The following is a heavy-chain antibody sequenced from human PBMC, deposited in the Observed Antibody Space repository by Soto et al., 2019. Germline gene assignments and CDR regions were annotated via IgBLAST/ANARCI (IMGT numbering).Heavy chain of an antibody. D-gene: IGHD2-21*01. CDR1: GGTFSSYA. J-gene: IGHJ4*02. CDR3: ARDDSSDGPTLFDY. CDR2: IIPIFGTA. Sequence: SVKVSCKASGGTFSSYAISWVRQAPGQGLEWMGGIIPIFGTANYAQKFQGRVTITADESTSTAYMELSSLRSEDTAVYYCARDDSSDGPTLFDYWGQGTQVTVSS. V-gene: IGHV1-69*13.